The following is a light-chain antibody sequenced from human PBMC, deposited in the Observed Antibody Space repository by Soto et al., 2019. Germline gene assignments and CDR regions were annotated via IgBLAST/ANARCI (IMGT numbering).Light chain of an antibody. CDR2: EVS. Sequence: QSALTQPASVSGSPGQSITISCTGTSSDVGIYNYVSWYQQHPGKDPKLMIYEVSDRPSGISSRFSGSKSGNTASLTISGLQTEDEADYYCISYTSSSALFGTGTKLTVL. J-gene: IGLJ1*01. CDR3: ISYTSSSAL. CDR1: SSDVGIYNY. V-gene: IGLV2-14*01.